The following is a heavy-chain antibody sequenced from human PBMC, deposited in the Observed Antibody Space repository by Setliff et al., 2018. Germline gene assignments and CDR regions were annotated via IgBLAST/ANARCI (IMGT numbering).Heavy chain of an antibody. D-gene: IGHD3-10*01. V-gene: IGHV1-18*01. Sequence: ASVKVSCKASEYSVISYGVAWVRQAPGQGLEWLGWISAHNVITNYAPKFQARVTMARDTPTNTSYMELRSLTFDDTAMYYCARVESMVRGKNILRHFDYWGQGIQVTVS. CDR3: ARVESMVRGKNILRHFDY. CDR2: ISAHNVIT. CDR1: EYSVISYG. J-gene: IGHJ4*02.